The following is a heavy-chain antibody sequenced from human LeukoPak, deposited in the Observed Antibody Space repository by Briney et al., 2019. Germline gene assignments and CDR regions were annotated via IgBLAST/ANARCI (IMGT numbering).Heavy chain of an antibody. CDR1: GFTFSSYW. J-gene: IGHJ4*02. CDR3: AIFSRRRIVVVTAIPNLDY. D-gene: IGHD2-21*02. CDR2: IKQDGSEK. V-gene: IGHV3-7*01. Sequence: GGSLRLSCAASGFTFSSYWMSWVRQAPGKGLEWVANIKQDGSEKYYVDPVKGRFTISRDNAKNSLYLQMNSLRAEDTAVYYCAIFSRRRIVVVTAIPNLDYWGQGTLVTVSS.